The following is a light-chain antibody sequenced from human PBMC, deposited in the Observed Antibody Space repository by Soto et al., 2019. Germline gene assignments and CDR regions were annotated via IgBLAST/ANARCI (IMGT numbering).Light chain of an antibody. Sequence: DIQMTQSPSSLSASVGDRVTITCRASQSISSYLNWYQQKPGKAPKLLIYAASSLQSEVPSRFSGSGSGTDFTLSISSLQPEDFANYYCQQSYSTPYTFGQGTKLEIK. CDR2: AAS. V-gene: IGKV1-39*01. CDR3: QQSYSTPYT. J-gene: IGKJ2*01. CDR1: QSISSY.